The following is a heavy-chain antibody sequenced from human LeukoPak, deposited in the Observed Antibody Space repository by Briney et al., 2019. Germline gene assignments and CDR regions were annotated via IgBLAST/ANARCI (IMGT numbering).Heavy chain of an antibody. CDR3: ARATRNTMVRGAPGYFDY. J-gene: IGHJ4*02. CDR1: GFTFSSYW. CDR2: ITKDGREK. Sequence: GGSLRLSCAASGFTFSSYWMSCVRQPPGKGLVWVANITKDGREKSYVDSVKGRFNISRDNAKNALYLQMNSLRAEDTAVYYFARATRNTMVRGAPGYFDYWGQGTLVTVSS. D-gene: IGHD3-10*01. V-gene: IGHV3-7*02.